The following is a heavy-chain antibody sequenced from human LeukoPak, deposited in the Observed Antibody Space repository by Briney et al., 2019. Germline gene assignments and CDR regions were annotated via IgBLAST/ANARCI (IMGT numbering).Heavy chain of an antibody. D-gene: IGHD4-17*01. CDR3: ARHGDYHYNS. CDR1: GFTFSNYW. CDR2: IKVDESEK. V-gene: IGHV3-7*05. Sequence: GGSLRLSCAASGFTFSNYWMTWVRQAPGKGLEWVAIIKVDESEKYYVDSVRGRFTISRDNAKNSLYLQMNSLRAEDTAVYYCARHGDYHYNSWGQGTLVTVSS. J-gene: IGHJ4*02.